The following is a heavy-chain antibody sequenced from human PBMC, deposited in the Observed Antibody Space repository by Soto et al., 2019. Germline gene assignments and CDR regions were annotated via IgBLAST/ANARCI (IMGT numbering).Heavy chain of an antibody. D-gene: IGHD6-19*01. CDR3: AGPQGWYSPRLGDLFDP. J-gene: IGHJ5*02. CDR2: IYYSGST. CDR1: GGSISSGGYY. V-gene: IGHV4-31*03. Sequence: PSETLSLTCPVSGGSISSGGYYWSWIRQHPGKGLEWIGYIYYSGSTYYNPSLKSRVTISVDTSKNQFSLKLSSVTAADTAVYYFAGPQGWYSPRLGDLFDPWGQGTRVTVSS.